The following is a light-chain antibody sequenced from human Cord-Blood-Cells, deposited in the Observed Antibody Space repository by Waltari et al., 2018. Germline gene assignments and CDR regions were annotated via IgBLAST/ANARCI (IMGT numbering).Light chain of an antibody. V-gene: IGKV4-1*01. J-gene: IGKJ2*01. CDR1: QRVLYSSNNKNY. CDR2: WAS. CDR3: QQYYSTSYT. Sequence: DIVMTQSPDSLAVSLGERATINCKSSQRVLYSSNNKNYLAWYQQKPGQPPKLLIYWASTRESGVPDRSSGSGSGTDFTLTISSLQAEDVAVYYCQQYYSTSYTFGQGTKLEIK.